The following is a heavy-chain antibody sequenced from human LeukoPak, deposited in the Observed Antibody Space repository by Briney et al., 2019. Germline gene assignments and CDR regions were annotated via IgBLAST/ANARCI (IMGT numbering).Heavy chain of an antibody. D-gene: IGHD2-2*01. CDR2: ISYDGSNK. V-gene: IGHV3-30*18. CDR3: AKEEAYCSSTSCYGTWFDP. J-gene: IGHJ5*02. CDR1: GFTFSSSG. Sequence: GRSLRLSCAASGFTFSSSGMHWVRQAPGKGLEWVAVISYDGSNKYYADSVKGRFTISRDNSKNTLYLQMNSLRAEDTAVYYCAKEEAYCSSTSCYGTWFDPWGQGTLVTVSS.